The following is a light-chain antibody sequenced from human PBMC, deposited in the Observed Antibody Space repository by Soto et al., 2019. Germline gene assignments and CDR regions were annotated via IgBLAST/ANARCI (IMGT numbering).Light chain of an antibody. J-gene: IGKJ3*01. Sequence: DIQMTQSPSSLSASVGDRVTIICRASQSINTYLNWYQQKPGKSPKLLIYAAFTLQSGVPSRFSGSGSGTYFTLTISSLQPEDFATYYCQQSYNIPFTFGPGTKVDIK. CDR3: QQSYNIPFT. V-gene: IGKV1-39*01. CDR1: QSINTY. CDR2: AAF.